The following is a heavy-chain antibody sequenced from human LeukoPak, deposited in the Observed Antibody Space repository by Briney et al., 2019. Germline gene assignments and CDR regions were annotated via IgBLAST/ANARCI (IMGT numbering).Heavy chain of an antibody. CDR3: ARCIWGLEGIYYCYYYMDV. V-gene: IGHV1-69*06. CDR2: IIPIFGTA. D-gene: IGHD3-16*01. CDR1: GGTFSSYA. Sequence: ASVKVSCKASGGTFSSYAITWVRQAPGQGLEWMGGIIPIFGTANYAQKFQGGVTITADNSTSTAYMELSSLRSEDTAVYYCARCIWGLEGIYYCYYYMDVWGRGTTVTVSS. J-gene: IGHJ6*03.